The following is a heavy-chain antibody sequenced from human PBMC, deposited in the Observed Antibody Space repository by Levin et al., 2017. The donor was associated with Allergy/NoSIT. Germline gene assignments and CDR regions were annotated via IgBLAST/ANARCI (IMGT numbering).Heavy chain of an antibody. CDR3: ARQRRGFTSGRPLYYFDF. CDR2: IYYSGNT. D-gene: IGHD5-18*01. Sequence: SCTVSGGSISSSSSYWGWIRQPPGKGLEWIGSIYYSGNTYFNTSLKSRVTISLDTSKNQLSLKLSSVTAADTAVYYCARQRRGFTSGRPLYYFDFWGQGTLVTVSS. V-gene: IGHV4-39*01. J-gene: IGHJ4*02. CDR1: GGSISSSSSY.